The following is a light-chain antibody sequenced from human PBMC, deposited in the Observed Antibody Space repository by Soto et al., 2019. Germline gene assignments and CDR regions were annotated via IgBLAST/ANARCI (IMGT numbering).Light chain of an antibody. CDR1: QSVSSS. Sequence: DIVFTQSPVTLHLSPGERATLSCGASQSVSSSLAWYQQKPGQAPRLLIYGASTRATGIPARFSGSGSGTAFTLTISSLQSEDFAVYYCQQYNNWPPITFGQGRRLEI. J-gene: IGKJ5*01. CDR3: QQYNNWPPIT. V-gene: IGKV3-15*01. CDR2: GAS.